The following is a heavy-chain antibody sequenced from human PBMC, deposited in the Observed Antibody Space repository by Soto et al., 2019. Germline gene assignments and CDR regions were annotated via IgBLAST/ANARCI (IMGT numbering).Heavy chain of an antibody. J-gene: IGHJ3*02. D-gene: IGHD3-3*01. Sequence: PSPTLSLTCAISEDSVSSTSATGNWMRQSPSRGLEWLGRTYYRSKLYNDYAVSVKSRITINPDTSKNQFSLHLNSVTPEDTAVYYCARDFGPEYAFDIWGQGTMVTVSS. CDR3: ARDFGPEYAFDI. V-gene: IGHV6-1*01. CDR2: TYYRSKLYN. CDR1: EDSVSSTSAT.